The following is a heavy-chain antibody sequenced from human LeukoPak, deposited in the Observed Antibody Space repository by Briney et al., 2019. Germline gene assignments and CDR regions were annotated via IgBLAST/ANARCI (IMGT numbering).Heavy chain of an antibody. CDR3: ARSNYDILTGLVT. Sequence: ASVNGCCKASGGTFSSYAISWVRQAPGQGLEWIGGVIPIFGTANYAQKFQGRVTITTDESTSTAYMELSSLRSEDTAVYYCARSNYDILTGLVTWGQGTLVTVSS. J-gene: IGHJ5*02. CDR2: VIPIFGTA. D-gene: IGHD3-9*01. CDR1: GGTFSSYA. V-gene: IGHV1-69*05.